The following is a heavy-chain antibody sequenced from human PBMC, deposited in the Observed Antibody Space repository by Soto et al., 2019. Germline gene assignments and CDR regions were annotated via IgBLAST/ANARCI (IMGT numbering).Heavy chain of an antibody. CDR1: GYTFTSYG. J-gene: IGHJ4*02. CDR2: ISAYNGNT. V-gene: IGHV1-18*01. Sequence: ASVKVSCKASGYTFTSYGISWVRQAPGQGLEWMGWISAYNGNTNYAQKLQGRVTMTTDTSTSTAYMELRSLRSDDTAVYYCARMFPQYDSVWRSNHYNFDYWGQGTLVTVSS. D-gene: IGHD3-16*02. CDR3: ARMFPQYDSVWRSNHYNFDY.